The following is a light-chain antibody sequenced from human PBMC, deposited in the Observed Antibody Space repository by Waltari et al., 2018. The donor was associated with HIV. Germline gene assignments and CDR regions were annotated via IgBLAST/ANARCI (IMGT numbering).Light chain of an antibody. CDR1: RSVSSNY. V-gene: IGKV3-20*01. Sequence: EIVLTQSPGTLSLSPGDRATLSCRASRSVSSNYLAWYQHKPGQAPRLLIHGISSRATGIPDRFSGSGSGTDFTLTISGLEPEDFALYYCQQYGGSPRTFGQGTRVEIK. J-gene: IGKJ1*01. CDR2: GIS. CDR3: QQYGGSPRT.